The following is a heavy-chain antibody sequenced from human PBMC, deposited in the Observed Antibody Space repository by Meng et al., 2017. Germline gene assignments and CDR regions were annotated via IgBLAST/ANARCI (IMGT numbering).Heavy chain of an antibody. D-gene: IGHD4-11*01. V-gene: IGHV1-2*02. CDR3: ARGGQMDEYSWFDP. Sequence: ASVKVSCKASGYTFTGYYIHWVRQTPGQGLECMGWINTNSGGTNYAQQFQGRVTMTRDTSISTAYMALSRLRSDDTAVYFCARGGQMDEYSWFDPWGQGTLVTVSS. CDR2: INTNSGGT. J-gene: IGHJ5*02. CDR1: GYTFTGYY.